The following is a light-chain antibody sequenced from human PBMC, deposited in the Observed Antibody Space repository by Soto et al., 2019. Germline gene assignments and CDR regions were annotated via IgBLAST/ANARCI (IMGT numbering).Light chain of an antibody. J-gene: IGKJ5*01. Sequence: AIRMTQSPSSFSASTGDRVTITCRASQGISSYLAWYQQKPGKAPKLLIYAASTLQSGVPSRFSGSGSGTDFTLTICCLQSEDFATYYCQQYYSYPLNTFGQGTRLEIK. CDR2: AAS. CDR1: QGISSY. V-gene: IGKV1-8*01. CDR3: QQYYSYPLNT.